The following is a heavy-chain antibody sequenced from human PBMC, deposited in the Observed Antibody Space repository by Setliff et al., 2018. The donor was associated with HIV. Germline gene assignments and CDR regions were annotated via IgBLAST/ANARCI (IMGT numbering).Heavy chain of an antibody. V-gene: IGHV4-59*01. Sequence: SETLSLTCTVSGGSISLYYWSWIRQPPGKGLEWIGYYSGSTNYNPSLKSRVTISVDTSKNQFSLKPSSVTAADTAVYYCARDAVTGTPGGYYFYYMDVWGKGTTVTVSS. CDR1: GGSISLYY. J-gene: IGHJ6*03. CDR2: YSGST. D-gene: IGHD1-1*01. CDR3: ARDAVTGTPGGYYFYYMDV.